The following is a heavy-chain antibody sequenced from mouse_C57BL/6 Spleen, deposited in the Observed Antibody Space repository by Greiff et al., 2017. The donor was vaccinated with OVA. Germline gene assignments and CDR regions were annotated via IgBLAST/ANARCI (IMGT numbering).Heavy chain of an antibody. D-gene: IGHD2-4*01. CDR2: IHPNSCST. CDR3: ARDFYDYDAWFAY. CDR1: GYTFTSYW. V-gene: IGHV1-64*01. Sequence: QVQLQQPGAELVKPGASVKLSCKASGYTFTSYWMHWVKQRPGQGLEWIGMIHPNSCSTNYNEKFKSKATLTVDKSSSTAYMQLSSLTSEDSAVYYCARDFYDYDAWFAYWGQGTLVTVSA. J-gene: IGHJ3*01.